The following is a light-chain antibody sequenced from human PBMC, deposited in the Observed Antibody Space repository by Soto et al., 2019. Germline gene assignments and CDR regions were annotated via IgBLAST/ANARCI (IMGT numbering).Light chain of an antibody. CDR3: SSYTSSSTLSV. CDR2: DVS. V-gene: IGLV2-14*01. Sequence: QSVLTQPASVSGSPGQSITISCTGTSSDVGGYNYVSWYQQHPGKAPKLMIYDVSNRPSGVSNRFPGSKSGNTASLSISGLQAEDEAEYYCSSYTSSSTLSVFGGGTKLTVL. CDR1: SSDVGGYNY. J-gene: IGLJ2*01.